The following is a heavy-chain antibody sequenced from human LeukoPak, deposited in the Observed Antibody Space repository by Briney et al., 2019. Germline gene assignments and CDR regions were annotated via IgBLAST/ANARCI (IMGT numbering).Heavy chain of an antibody. J-gene: IGHJ6*02. CDR2: ISGSSSYT. CDR1: GFTFSDYY. Sequence: GGSLRLSCAASGFTFSDYYMSWIRQAPGKGLEWVSYISGSSSYTNYADSVKGRFTISRDNAKNSLYLQMNSLRAEDTAVYYCARVSNYYGTDVWGQGTTVTVSS. V-gene: IGHV3-11*05. CDR3: ARVSNYYGTDV.